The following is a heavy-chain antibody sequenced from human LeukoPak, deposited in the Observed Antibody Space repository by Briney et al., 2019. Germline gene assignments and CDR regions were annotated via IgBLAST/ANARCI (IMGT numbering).Heavy chain of an antibody. CDR2: IRTKAYGGTA. D-gene: IGHD3-3*01. Sequence: GGSLRLSCTASGFTFGDYVVSWFRQAPGKGLEWVGFIRTKAYGGTAEYAASVKGRFTISRDDSESIAYLQMNCLRTEDTAVYYCTRGSDTVFGVARDGFDSWGQGTLVTVSS. CDR3: TRGSDTVFGVARDGFDS. V-gene: IGHV3-49*03. CDR1: GFTFGDYV. J-gene: IGHJ4*02.